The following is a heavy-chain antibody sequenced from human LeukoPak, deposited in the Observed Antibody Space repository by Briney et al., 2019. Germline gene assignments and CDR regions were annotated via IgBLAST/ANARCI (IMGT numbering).Heavy chain of an antibody. CDR1: GFTFSFYG. V-gene: IGHV3-64D*09. Sequence: PGGSLRLSCSASGFTFSFYGMHWVRQAPGKGLVYVSAISSNGGSTYYADSVKGRFTISGDNSKNTLSLQMSSLRAEDTAVYYCVKGRGVLTTVTTHYFDYWGQGSLVTVSS. CDR2: ISSNGGST. CDR3: VKGRGVLTTVTTHYFDY. J-gene: IGHJ4*02. D-gene: IGHD4-11*01.